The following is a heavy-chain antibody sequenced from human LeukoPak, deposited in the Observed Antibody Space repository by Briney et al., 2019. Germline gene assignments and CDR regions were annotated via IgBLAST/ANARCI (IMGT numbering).Heavy chain of an antibody. V-gene: IGHV3-74*01. CDR2: INSDESST. Sequence: GGSLRLSCAASGFTFSTYWMHWVRQAPGKGLVWVSRINSDESSTTYADSVKGRFTISRDNARNTLYLQMNSLRAEDTAVYYCAKSRRAYCSGGSCFGLWDYWGQGTLVTVSS. CDR1: GFTFSTYW. J-gene: IGHJ4*02. CDR3: AKSRRAYCSGGSCFGLWDY. D-gene: IGHD2-15*01.